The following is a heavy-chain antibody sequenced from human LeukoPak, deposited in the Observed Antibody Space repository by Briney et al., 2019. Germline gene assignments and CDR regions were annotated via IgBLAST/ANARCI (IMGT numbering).Heavy chain of an antibody. J-gene: IGHJ4*02. V-gene: IGHV4-59*08. D-gene: IGHD6-19*01. CDR1: SGSISMYY. Sequence: PSETLSLTCTVSSGSISMYYSSGIRQPPGRRLEWIGYMYYSGHTNYNPSLKSRVTISVDTSKNQFSLRLSSVTAADRAVYYCARHLRSWDGSGWSGLWDDWGQGTLVTVSS. CDR3: ARHLRSWDGSGWSGLWDD. CDR2: MYYSGHT.